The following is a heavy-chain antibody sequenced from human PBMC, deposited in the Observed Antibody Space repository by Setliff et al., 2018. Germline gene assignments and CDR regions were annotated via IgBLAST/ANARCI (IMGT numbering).Heavy chain of an antibody. Sequence: SETLSLTCTVSGGFINNGDYNWGWVRQPPGEGLECVGSLYYSGSTYYNPSLKGRVAMSVDKAKNQFSLNLRSVSAADTAIYYCAKHGEESKVTTYLASWGQGTLVTVSS. CDR2: LYYSGST. D-gene: IGHD4-17*01. CDR1: GGFINNGDYN. CDR3: AKHGEESKVTTYLAS. J-gene: IGHJ5*02. V-gene: IGHV4-39*01.